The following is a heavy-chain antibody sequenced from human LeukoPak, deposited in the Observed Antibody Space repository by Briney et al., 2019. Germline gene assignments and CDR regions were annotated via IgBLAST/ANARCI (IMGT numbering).Heavy chain of an antibody. V-gene: IGHV4-4*07. J-gene: IGHJ5*02. CDR1: GGSISSYY. D-gene: IGHD2-15*01. CDR3: ARLLVVAALNWFDP. Sequence: SETLSLTCTVSGGSISSYYWSWIRQPAGKGLEWIGRIYTSGSTNYNPSLKSRVTMSVDTSKNQFSLKLSSVTAADTAVYYCARLLVVAALNWFDPWGQGTLVTVSS. CDR2: IYTSGST.